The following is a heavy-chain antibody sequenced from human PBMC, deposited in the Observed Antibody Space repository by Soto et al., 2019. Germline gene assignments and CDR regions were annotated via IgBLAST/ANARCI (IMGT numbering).Heavy chain of an antibody. CDR1: GGSIGGYF. D-gene: IGHD2-15*01. Sequence: SETLSLTCTVSGGSIGGYFWSWIRQPPGKGLEWIGHIYYDGSTYYNPSLKSRVTISVDTSKNQFSLELISVTAEDTAVYYCAKDYVGGIKIASVFDYWGQGTLVTVSS. J-gene: IGHJ4*02. CDR2: IYYDGST. CDR3: AKDYVGGIKIASVFDY. V-gene: IGHV4-59*12.